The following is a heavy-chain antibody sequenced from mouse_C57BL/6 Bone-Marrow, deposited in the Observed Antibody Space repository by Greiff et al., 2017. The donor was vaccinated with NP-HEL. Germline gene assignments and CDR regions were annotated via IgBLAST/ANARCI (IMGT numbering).Heavy chain of an antibody. CDR2: ISDGGSYT. J-gene: IGHJ2*01. Sequence: EVQGVESGGGLVKPGGSLKLSCAASGFTFSSYAMSWVRQTPEKRLEWVATISDGGSYTYYPDNVKGRFTISRDNAKNNLYLQMSHLKSEDTAMYYCARSYGSSYDDWGQGTTLTVSS. CDR3: ARSYGSSYDD. CDR1: GFTFSSYA. V-gene: IGHV5-4*01. D-gene: IGHD1-1*01.